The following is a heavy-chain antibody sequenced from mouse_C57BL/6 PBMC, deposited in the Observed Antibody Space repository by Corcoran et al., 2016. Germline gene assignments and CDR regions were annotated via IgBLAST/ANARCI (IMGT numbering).Heavy chain of an antibody. CDR3: ARGDYGSSYGYYDV. D-gene: IGHD1-1*01. V-gene: IGHV1-80*01. CDR1: GYAFSTYW. CDR2: IYPGDGDT. J-gene: IGHJ1*03. Sequence: QVQLQQSGAELVKPEASVRISCKASGYAFSTYWMNWVKQRPGKGLEWIGQIYPGDGDTNYNGKFKGKATLTADKSSSTAYMQLSSQTSEDSAVYFCARGDYGSSYGYYDVWGTGTTVTVSS.